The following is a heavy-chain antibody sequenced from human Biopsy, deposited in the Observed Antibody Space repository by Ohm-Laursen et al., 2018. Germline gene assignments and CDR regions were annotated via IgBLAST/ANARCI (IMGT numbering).Heavy chain of an antibody. J-gene: IGHJ6*02. CDR3: ARGSGYFKFDV. CDR2: INQSGST. CDR1: GESSSGYF. D-gene: IGHD5-12*01. V-gene: IGHV4-34*01. Sequence: SETLSLTCAVNGESSSGYFWNWIRQPPGKGLEWIGEINQSGSTKYNPSLKRRATLSADSSNSQFTLRLTSVTAADTAIYYCARGSGYFKFDVWGQGTTVTVSS.